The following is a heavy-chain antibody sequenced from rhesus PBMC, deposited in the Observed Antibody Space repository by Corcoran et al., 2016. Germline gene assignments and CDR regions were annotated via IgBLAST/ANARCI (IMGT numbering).Heavy chain of an antibody. CDR3: ASFFLVDY. CDR1: GGSISDDYY. Sequence: QVQLQESGPGLVKPSETLSLTCAVSGGSISDDYYWSWIRQPPGKGLEWIGYIYGSGGGTNYNPSLKNRGTISIDTSKNQFSLKLSSVTAADTAVYYCASFFLVDYWGQGVLVTVSS. D-gene: IGHD3-3*01. CDR2: IYGSGGGT. V-gene: IGHV4-106*01. J-gene: IGHJ4*01.